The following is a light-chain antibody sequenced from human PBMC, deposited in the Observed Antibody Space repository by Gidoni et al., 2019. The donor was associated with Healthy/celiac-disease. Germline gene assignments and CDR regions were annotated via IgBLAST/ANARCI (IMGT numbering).Light chain of an antibody. V-gene: IGKV1-5*03. CDR2: KAS. CDR1: QSISSW. Sequence: DIQMNQSPSTLSASVGDRVTITCRASQSISSWLAWYQQKPGKAPKLLIYKASSLESGVPSRFSGRGSGTEFPLTISSLQPDDFATYYCQQYNSLWTFGQGTKVEIK. CDR3: QQYNSLWT. J-gene: IGKJ1*01.